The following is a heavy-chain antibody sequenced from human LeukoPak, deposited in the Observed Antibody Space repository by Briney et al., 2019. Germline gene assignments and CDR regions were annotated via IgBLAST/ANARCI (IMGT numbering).Heavy chain of an antibody. V-gene: IGHV3-21*01. D-gene: IGHD2-2*01. Sequence: GGSLRLSCAASGFTFSSYSMTWVRQAPGKGLEWVSSISSSSSYIYYADSVKGRFTISRDNAKNSLYLQMNSLRAEDTAVYYCARDYCSSTSCYLNYYYYMDVWGKGTTVTVSS. J-gene: IGHJ6*03. CDR2: ISSSSSYI. CDR1: GFTFSSYS. CDR3: ARDYCSSTSCYLNYYYYMDV.